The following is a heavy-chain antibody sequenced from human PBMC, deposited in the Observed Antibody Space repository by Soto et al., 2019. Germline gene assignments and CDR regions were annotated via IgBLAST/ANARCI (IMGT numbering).Heavy chain of an antibody. J-gene: IGHJ4*02. CDR3: ARSRDIVVVVAATHFDY. D-gene: IGHD2-15*01. CDR2: IKQDGSEK. Sequence: EVQLVESGGGLVQPGGSLRLSCAASGFTFSSYWMSWVRQAPGKGLEWVANIKQDGSEKYYVDSVKGRFTISRDNAKNSLYRQMKGLRADDTDVYYCARSRDIVVVVAATHFDYWGQGTLVPVSS. CDR1: GFTFSSYW. V-gene: IGHV3-7*01.